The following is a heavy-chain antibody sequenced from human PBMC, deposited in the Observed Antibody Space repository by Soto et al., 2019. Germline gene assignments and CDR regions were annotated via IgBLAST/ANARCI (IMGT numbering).Heavy chain of an antibody. CDR3: ARVGGTRGWY. CDR2: IHDSGRS. CDR1: SDSITNYY. D-gene: IGHD2-15*01. Sequence: QVQLQESGPGLVKPSETLSLTCTVSSDSITNYYWSWIRQSPGKGLEWIGYIHDSGRSNYNPSLRGRVKIAVATSKKQFSLNLSSVTAGDTAVYYCARVGGTRGWYWGQGTLVTVSS. J-gene: IGHJ4*02. V-gene: IGHV4-59*01.